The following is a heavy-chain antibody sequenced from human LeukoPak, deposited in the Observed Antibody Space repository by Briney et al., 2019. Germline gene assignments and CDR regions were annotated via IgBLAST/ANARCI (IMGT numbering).Heavy chain of an antibody. V-gene: IGHV4-34*01. J-gene: IGHJ4*02. CDR2: TNHSGST. Sequence: SKTLSLTCAVYGGSFSTYYWTSIRQSPGKGLEWIGETNHSGSTNYNPSLKSRVTISVDTSKNQFSLNLRSVTAADTAVYYCARSSGGDTTFDYWGQGTLVTVSS. D-gene: IGHD4-17*01. CDR3: ARSSGGDTTFDY. CDR1: GGSFSTYY.